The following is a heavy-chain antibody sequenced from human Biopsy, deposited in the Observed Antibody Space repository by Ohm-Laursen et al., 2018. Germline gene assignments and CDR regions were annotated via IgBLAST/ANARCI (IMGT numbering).Heavy chain of an antibody. J-gene: IGHJ5*02. CDR2: INAKTGDT. V-gene: IGHV1-2*02. D-gene: IGHD3-22*01. Sequence: ASVKVSCKSSGYTFTGYHVHWVRQAPGQGLEWMGWINAKTGDTNYAQKFQGRVTMTRDTSISTAYVDLSSLRSDDTAVYYCTRGDYYYDSLAYYYWFDPWGQGTLVTVSS. CDR3: TRGDYYYDSLAYYYWFDP. CDR1: GYTFTGYH.